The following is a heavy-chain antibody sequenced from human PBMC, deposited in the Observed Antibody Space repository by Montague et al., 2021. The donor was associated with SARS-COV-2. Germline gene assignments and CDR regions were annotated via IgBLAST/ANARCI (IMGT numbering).Heavy chain of an antibody. Sequence: SETLSLTCTVSGGSISPYYWSWIRQSPGKGLECIRYTSYSGSTDYNPSLKSRVTISIDTSKNQFSLKLSSVTAADTAVYYCARGLENYGSGSHHFDPWGQGTLVTVSS. V-gene: IGHV4-59*12. CDR3: ARGLENYGSGSHHFDP. D-gene: IGHD3-10*01. J-gene: IGHJ5*02. CDR2: TSYSGST. CDR1: GGSISPYY.